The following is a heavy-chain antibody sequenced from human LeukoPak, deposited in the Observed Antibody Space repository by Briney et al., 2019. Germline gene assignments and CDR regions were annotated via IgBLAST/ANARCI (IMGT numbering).Heavy chain of an antibody. J-gene: IGHJ4*02. D-gene: IGHD5-24*01. CDR2: IIPILGIA. CDR1: GGTFSSYA. CDR3: ARVRRDGYNYYFDY. V-gene: IGHV1-69*04. Sequence: ASVKVSCKASGGTFSSYAISWVRQAPGQGLEWMGRIIPILGIANYAQKFQGRVTITADKSTSTAYMELSSLRSEDTAVYYCARVRRDGYNYYFDYWGQGTLVTVSS.